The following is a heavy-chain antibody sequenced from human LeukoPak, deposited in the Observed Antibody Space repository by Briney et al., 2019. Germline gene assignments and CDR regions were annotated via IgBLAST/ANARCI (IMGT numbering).Heavy chain of an antibody. D-gene: IGHD3-22*01. CDR3: TRDSFYESSGYSL. CDR1: GFTFSSYG. CDR2: IFSGGTS. J-gene: IGHJ4*02. Sequence: GGSLRLSCAASGFTFSSYGMNWVRQAPGKGLEWVSVIFSGGTSHYADSVKGRFTVSRDNSKNTLYLQMNSLRVEDTAVYFCTRDSFYESSGYSLWGQGTLVTVSS. V-gene: IGHV3-66*01.